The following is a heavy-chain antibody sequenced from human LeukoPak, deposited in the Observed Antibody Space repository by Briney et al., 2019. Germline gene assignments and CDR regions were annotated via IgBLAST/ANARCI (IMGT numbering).Heavy chain of an antibody. CDR2: ISSSGNTI. Sequence: GGSLELSCAASEFTFTSYELNWVRQAPGKGLEWVSYISSSGNTISYADSVKGRFTISRDNAKNSLYLQVISLRAEDTAVYYCARGPSIAARYDAFDIWGQGTMVTVSS. V-gene: IGHV3-48*03. CDR3: ARGPSIAARYDAFDI. J-gene: IGHJ3*02. CDR1: EFTFTSYE. D-gene: IGHD6-6*01.